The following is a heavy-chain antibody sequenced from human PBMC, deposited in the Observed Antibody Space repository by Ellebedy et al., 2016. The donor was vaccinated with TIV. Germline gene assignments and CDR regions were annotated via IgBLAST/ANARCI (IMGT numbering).Heavy chain of an antibody. CDR3: ACGLSSSWYY. D-gene: IGHD6-13*01. J-gene: IGHJ4*01. CDR1: GFIFSSYA. Sequence: GESLKISXAASGFIFSSYAMHWVRQAPGKGLEWVAVIWYDGSNKYYADSVKGRFTISRDNAKNMLYLQMNSLRAEDTAVYFCACGLSSSWYYWGHGTVVTVSS. CDR2: IWYDGSNK. V-gene: IGHV3-33*01.